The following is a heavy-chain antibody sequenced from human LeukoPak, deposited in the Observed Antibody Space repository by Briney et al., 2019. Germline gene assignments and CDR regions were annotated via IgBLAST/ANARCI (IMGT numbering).Heavy chain of an antibody. V-gene: IGHV3-9*01. CDR3: AKDPTGDPPN. CDR1: GFTFSSYA. J-gene: IGHJ4*02. Sequence: GGSLRLSCAASGFTFSSYAMHWVRQAPGKGLEWVSGISWNSGSIGYADSVKGRFTISRDNAKNSLYLQMNSLRAEDTALYYRAKDPTGDPPNWGQGTLVTVSS. D-gene: IGHD1-14*01. CDR2: ISWNSGSI.